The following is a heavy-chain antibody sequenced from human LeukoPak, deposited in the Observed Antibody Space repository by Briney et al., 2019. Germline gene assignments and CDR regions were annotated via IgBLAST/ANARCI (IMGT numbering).Heavy chain of an antibody. D-gene: IGHD2-21*02. CDR1: GGFISSGGYY. V-gene: IGHV4-31*03. CDR3: ARDYCGGDCYSPWFDP. Sequence: SQTLSLTCTVSGGFISSGGYYWSWIRQHPGKGLEWIGYIYYSGSTYYNPSLKSRVTISVDTSKNQFSLKLSSVTAADTAVYYCARDYCGGDCYSPWFDPWGQGTLVTVSS. J-gene: IGHJ5*02. CDR2: IYYSGST.